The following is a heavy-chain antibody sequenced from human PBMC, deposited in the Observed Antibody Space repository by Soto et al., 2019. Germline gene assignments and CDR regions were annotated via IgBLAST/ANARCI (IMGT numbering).Heavy chain of an antibody. CDR1: GFTFSSYN. Sequence: EVQLVESGGGLVQPGGSLRLSCAASGFTFSSYNMNWVRQAPGKGLEWISDISLSSSTIFYAVSVKGRFTISRDNAKNSLYLQMNSLRAEDTAVYYCARDSRNYYYYMDVWGKGTTVTVSS. J-gene: IGHJ6*03. V-gene: IGHV3-48*01. CDR2: ISLSSSTI. CDR3: ARDSRNYYYYMDV.